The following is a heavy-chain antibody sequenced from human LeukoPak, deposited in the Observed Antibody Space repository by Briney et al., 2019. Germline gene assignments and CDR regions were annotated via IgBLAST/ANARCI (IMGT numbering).Heavy chain of an antibody. CDR3: VKDGHCTTTTCSSHWFDP. CDR2: ISGSGDST. D-gene: IGHD2-2*03. Sequence: GGSLRLSCAASGFTFSNYALSWVRQAPGKGLEWVSVISGSGDSTYYADSVKGRFTISRDNFKNALCLQMNRLSAEDTAVYYCVKDGHCTTTTCSSHWFDPWGQGTRVTVSS. J-gene: IGHJ5*02. CDR1: GFTFSNYA. V-gene: IGHV3-23*01.